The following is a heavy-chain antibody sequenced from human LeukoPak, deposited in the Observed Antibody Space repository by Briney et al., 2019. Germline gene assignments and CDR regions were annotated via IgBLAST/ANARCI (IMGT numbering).Heavy chain of an antibody. Sequence: ASVKVSCKSSGYTFTGYYMHWVRQAPGQGLEWMGWINPKSGGTVYAQKFQGRVTMTRDTSSSTAYMELSRLRFDDTVVYYCARGPRITIFGVVMANDAFDIWGQGTMVTVSS. V-gene: IGHV1-2*02. J-gene: IGHJ3*02. CDR2: INPKSGGT. CDR3: ARGPRITIFGVVMANDAFDI. D-gene: IGHD3-3*01. CDR1: GYTFTGYY.